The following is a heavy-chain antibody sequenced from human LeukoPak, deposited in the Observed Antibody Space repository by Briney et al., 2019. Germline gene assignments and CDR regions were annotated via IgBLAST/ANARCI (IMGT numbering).Heavy chain of an antibody. D-gene: IGHD6-19*01. J-gene: IGHJ4*02. CDR1: RFTFSSYA. CDR2: ISGSGGST. V-gene: IGHV3-23*01. Sequence: GGSLRLSSAASRFTFSSYAMCWVRQAPGKGLEWVSAISGSGGSTYYADSVKGRFTISRDNSKNTLYLQMNSLRAEDTAVYYCAKDRIAVAGADYWGQGTLVTVSS. CDR3: AKDRIAVAGADY.